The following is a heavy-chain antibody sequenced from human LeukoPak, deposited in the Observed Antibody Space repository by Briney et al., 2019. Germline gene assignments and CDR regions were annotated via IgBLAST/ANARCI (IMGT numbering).Heavy chain of an antibody. CDR2: IIPIFGTA. Sequence: SVKVSCKASGGTFSSYAISWVRQAPGQGLEWMGGIIPIFGTANYAQKFQGRVTITADKSTSTAYMELSSLRSEDTAVYYCASELRLEAATTAWFDPWGQGTLVTVSS. CDR1: GGTFSSYA. D-gene: IGHD2-15*01. CDR3: ASELRLEAATTAWFDP. V-gene: IGHV1-69*06. J-gene: IGHJ5*02.